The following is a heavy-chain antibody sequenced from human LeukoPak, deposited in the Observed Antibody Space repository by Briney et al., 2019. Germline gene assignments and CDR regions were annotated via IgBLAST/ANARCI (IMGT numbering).Heavy chain of an antibody. D-gene: IGHD2-2*01. J-gene: IGHJ4*02. CDR2: ISYDGSNK. Sequence: GRSLRLSCAASGFTFSSYGMHWVRQAPGKGLEWVAVISYDGSNKYYADSVKGRFTISRDNSKNTLYLQMNSLRAEDTAVYYCAKDPKKGVLYQNPNEGFDYWGQGTLVTVSS. CDR1: GFTFSSYG. CDR3: AKDPKKGVLYQNPNEGFDY. V-gene: IGHV3-30*18.